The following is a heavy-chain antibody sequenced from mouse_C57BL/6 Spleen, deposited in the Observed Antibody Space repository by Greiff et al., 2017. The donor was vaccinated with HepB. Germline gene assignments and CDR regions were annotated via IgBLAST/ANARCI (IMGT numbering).Heavy chain of an antibody. Sequence: EVQVVESGPGLVKPSQSLSLTCSVTGYSITSGYYWNWIRQFPANKLEWMGYISYDGSNNYNPSLKNRISITRDTSKNQFFLKLNSVTTEDTATYYCAKDSSGSFAYWGQGTLVTVSA. V-gene: IGHV3-6*01. CDR3: AKDSSGSFAY. CDR1: GYSITSGYY. CDR2: ISYDGSN. D-gene: IGHD3-2*02. J-gene: IGHJ3*01.